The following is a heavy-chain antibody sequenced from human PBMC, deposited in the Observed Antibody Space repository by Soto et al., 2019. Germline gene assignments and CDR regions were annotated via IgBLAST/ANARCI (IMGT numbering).Heavy chain of an antibody. CDR1: GYTFTGYY. Sequence: ASVKVSCKASGYTFTGYYMHWVRQAPGQGLEWMGWINPNSGGTNYAQKFQGRVTMTRDTSISTAYMELSRLRSDDTAVYYCARNYYDSSGYYYVTDYWGQGTLVTVSS. CDR3: ARNYYDSSGYYYVTDY. J-gene: IGHJ4*02. D-gene: IGHD3-22*01. V-gene: IGHV1-2*02. CDR2: INPNSGGT.